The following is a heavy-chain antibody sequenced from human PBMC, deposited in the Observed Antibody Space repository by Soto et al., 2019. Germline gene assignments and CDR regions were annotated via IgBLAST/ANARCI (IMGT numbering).Heavy chain of an antibody. Sequence: QVQLVESGGGLVKPGGSLRLSCAASGFTFSGYNMSWIRQAPGKGLEWVSYITSSGSNTFDAESVKGRFTISRDNTMNLLYLQMNSLSAEDTAVYYCARDRVSYSGYGDAFDMWGQGTMVTVSS. CDR1: GFTFSGYN. CDR3: ARDRVSYSGYGDAFDM. CDR2: ITSSGSNT. D-gene: IGHD5-12*01. J-gene: IGHJ3*02. V-gene: IGHV3-11*01.